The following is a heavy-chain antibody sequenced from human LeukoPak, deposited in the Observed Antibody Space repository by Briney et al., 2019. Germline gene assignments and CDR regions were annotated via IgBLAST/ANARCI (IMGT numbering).Heavy chain of an antibody. D-gene: IGHD4-17*01. CDR1: GGTFSSYA. CDR3: ARRGPIGDYGDCDAFGY. J-gene: IGHJ4*02. Sequence: ASVKVSCKASGGTFSSYAISWVRQAPGQGLEWMGGIIPIFGTANYAQKFQGRVTITADKSTSTAYMELSSLRSEDTAVYYCARRGPIGDYGDCDAFGYWGQGTLVTVSS. V-gene: IGHV1-69*06. CDR2: IIPIFGTA.